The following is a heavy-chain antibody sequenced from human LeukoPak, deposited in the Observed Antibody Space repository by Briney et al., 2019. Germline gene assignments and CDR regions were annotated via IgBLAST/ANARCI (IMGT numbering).Heavy chain of an antibody. CDR3: ARGIHNTIFGVVPRYYYMDV. D-gene: IGHD3-3*01. CDR1: GYSISSGCY. V-gene: IGHV4-38-2*02. CDR2: IYRSGST. J-gene: IGHJ6*03. Sequence: PSETLSLTCTVSGYSISSGCYWGWIRQPPGKGLEWIGSIYRSGSTFYNPSLKSRVTISADTSNNQFSLKLSSVTAADTAVYYCARGIHNTIFGVVPRYYYMDVWGKGTTVTVSS.